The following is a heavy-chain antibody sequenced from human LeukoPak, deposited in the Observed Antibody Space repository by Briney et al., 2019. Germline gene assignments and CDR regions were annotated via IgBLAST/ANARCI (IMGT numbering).Heavy chain of an antibody. Sequence: SVKVSCKASGGTFSSYAISWVRQAPGQGLEWMGGIIPIFGTANYAQKFQGRVTITTDESTSTAYMELSSLRSEDTAVYYCARDGGYRYGTYFDYWGQGTLVTVSS. V-gene: IGHV1-69*05. D-gene: IGHD5-18*01. CDR2: IIPIFGTA. CDR3: ARDGGYRYGTYFDY. J-gene: IGHJ4*02. CDR1: GGTFSSYA.